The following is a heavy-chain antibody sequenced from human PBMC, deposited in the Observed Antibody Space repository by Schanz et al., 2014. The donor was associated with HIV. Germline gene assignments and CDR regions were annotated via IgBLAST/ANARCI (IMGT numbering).Heavy chain of an antibody. CDR3: VRGGVRGVIDYFDY. J-gene: IGHJ4*02. V-gene: IGHV3-13*01. D-gene: IGHD3-10*01. Sequence: EVRLVESGGGLVQPGRSLRLSCAASGFTFGNYDMHWVRQPEGKGLEWVSGIGSAGDRYYRGSVKGRITISRENAKNSLYLQMNSLRAGDTAVYYCVRGGVRGVIDYFDYWGQGTLVTVSS. CDR1: GFTFGNYD. CDR2: IGSAGDR.